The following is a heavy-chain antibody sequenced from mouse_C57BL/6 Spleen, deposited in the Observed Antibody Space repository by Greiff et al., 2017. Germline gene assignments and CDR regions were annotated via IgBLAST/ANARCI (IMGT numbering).Heavy chain of an antibody. Sequence: VKLQQSGAELVRPGTSVKVSCKASGYAFTNYLIEWVKQRPGQGLEWIGVINPGSGGTNYNEKFKGKATLTADKSSSTAYMQLSSLTSEDSAVYFCARREAYGNAMDYWGQGTSVTVSS. CDR3: ARREAYGNAMDY. J-gene: IGHJ4*01. D-gene: IGHD6-5*01. V-gene: IGHV1-54*01. CDR2: INPGSGGT. CDR1: GYAFTNYL.